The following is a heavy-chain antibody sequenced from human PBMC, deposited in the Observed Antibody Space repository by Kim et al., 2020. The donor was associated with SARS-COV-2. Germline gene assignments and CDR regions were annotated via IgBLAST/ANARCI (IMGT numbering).Heavy chain of an antibody. J-gene: IGHJ4*02. D-gene: IGHD3-3*01. CDR2: IYYSGST. CDR3: ARSSNVLRFLEWLFDY. V-gene: IGHV4-39*01. CDR1: GGSISSSSYY. Sequence: SETLSLTCTVSGGSISSSSYYWGWIRQPPGKGLEWIGSIYYSGSTYYNPSLKSRVTISVDTSKNQFSLKLSSVTAADTAVYYCARSSNVLRFLEWLFDYWGQGTLVTVSS.